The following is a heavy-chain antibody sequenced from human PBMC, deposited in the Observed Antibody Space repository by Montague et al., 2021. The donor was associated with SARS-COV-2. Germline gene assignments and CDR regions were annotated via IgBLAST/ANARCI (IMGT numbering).Heavy chain of an antibody. J-gene: IGHJ4*02. Sequence: SLRLSCAASGFTFSNYWMNWARQAPGKGLEWVASIKPDGSSQNYVDSVKGRFTISRDNAKKSLYLQMNSLRVDDTAVYYCARSLFSSGSFWGQGTLVTVS. CDR2: IKPDGSSQ. V-gene: IGHV3-7*01. CDR3: ARSLFSSGSF. D-gene: IGHD3-10*01. CDR1: GFTFSNYW.